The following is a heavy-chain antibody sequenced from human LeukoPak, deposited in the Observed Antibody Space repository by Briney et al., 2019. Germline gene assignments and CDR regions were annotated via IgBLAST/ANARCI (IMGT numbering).Heavy chain of an antibody. CDR1: GGSFSGYY. V-gene: IGHV4-34*01. CDR3: ATRRNSSGWNYFDY. Sequence: SETLSLTRAVYGGSFSGYYWSWIRQPPGKGLEWIGEINHSGSTNYNPSLKSRVTISVDTSKNQFSLKLSSVTAADTAVYYCATRRNSSGWNYFDYWGQGTLVTVSS. J-gene: IGHJ4*02. D-gene: IGHD6-19*01. CDR2: INHSGST.